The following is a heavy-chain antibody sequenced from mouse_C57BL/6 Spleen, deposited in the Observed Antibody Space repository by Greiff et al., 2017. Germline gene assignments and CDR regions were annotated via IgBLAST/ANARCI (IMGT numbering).Heavy chain of an antibody. CDR2: IYPGDGDT. V-gene: IGHV1-82*01. CDR1: GYAFSSSW. J-gene: IGHJ1*03. D-gene: IGHD4-1*01. Sequence: VQLQQSGPELVKPGASVKISCKASGYAFSSSWMNWVKQRPGKGLEWIGRIYPGDGDTNYNGKFKGKPTLTADKSSSTAYMQLSSLTSEDSAVYFCARPLTGTGYFDVWGTGTTVTVSS. CDR3: ARPLTGTGYFDV.